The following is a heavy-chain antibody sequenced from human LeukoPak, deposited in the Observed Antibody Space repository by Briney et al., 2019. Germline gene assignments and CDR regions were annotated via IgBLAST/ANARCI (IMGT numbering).Heavy chain of an antibody. V-gene: IGHV3-23*01. CDR3: AKDPTDFDSSGQTYFDY. CDR2: ISAGGGRT. Sequence: GGSLRLSCAASGFTFSSCAMSWVRQAPGKGLEWVSGISAGGGRTFYADSVKGRFTISRDDSKNTLSLQMNSLKVEDTAIYYCAKDPTDFDSSGQTYFDYWGQGTLVTVSS. CDR1: GFTFSSCA. D-gene: IGHD3-22*01. J-gene: IGHJ4*02.